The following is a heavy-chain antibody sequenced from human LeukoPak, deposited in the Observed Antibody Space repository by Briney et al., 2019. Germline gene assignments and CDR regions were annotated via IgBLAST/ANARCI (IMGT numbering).Heavy chain of an antibody. CDR2: IKQDGSEK. D-gene: IGHD3-9*01. CDR3: ARDIYYDILTGYLKLYYYYYGMDV. V-gene: IGHV3-7*01. J-gene: IGHJ6*02. Sequence: GSLRLSCAASGFTFSSYWMSWVRQAPGKGLEWVANIKQDGSEKYYVDPVKGRFTISRDNAKNSLYLQMNSLRAEDTAVYYCARDIYYDILTGYLKLYYYYYGMDVWGQGTTVTVSS. CDR1: GFTFSSYW.